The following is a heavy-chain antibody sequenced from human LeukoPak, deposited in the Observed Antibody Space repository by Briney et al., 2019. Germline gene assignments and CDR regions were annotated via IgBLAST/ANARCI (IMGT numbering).Heavy chain of an antibody. Sequence: GRSLKLSCAASGFTFSSYAMHWVRQAPGRGLEWVAVISYDGSNKYYADSVKGRFTISRDNSKNTLYLQMNSLRAEDTAVYYCAKGGVGYGRYDAFDIWGQGTMVTVSS. CDR2: ISYDGSNK. V-gene: IGHV3-30*04. D-gene: IGHD5-12*01. J-gene: IGHJ3*02. CDR3: AKGGVGYGRYDAFDI. CDR1: GFTFSSYA.